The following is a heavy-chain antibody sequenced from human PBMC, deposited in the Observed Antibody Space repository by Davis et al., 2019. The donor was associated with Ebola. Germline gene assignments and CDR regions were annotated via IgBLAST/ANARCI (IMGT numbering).Heavy chain of an antibody. CDR3: AREGSGSYEDY. V-gene: IGHV3-15*01. CDR2: IKSKTDGGTT. Sequence: GGSLRLSCAASGFTFSNAWMSWVRQAPGKGLEWVGRIKSKTDGGTTDYAAPVKGRFTISRDDSKNTLYLQMNSLRAEDTAVYYCAREGSGSYEDYWGQGTLVTVSS. CDR1: GFTFSNAW. D-gene: IGHD1-26*01. J-gene: IGHJ4*02.